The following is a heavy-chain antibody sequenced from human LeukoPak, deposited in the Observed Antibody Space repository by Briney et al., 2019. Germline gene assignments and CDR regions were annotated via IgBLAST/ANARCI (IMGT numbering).Heavy chain of an antibody. J-gene: IGHJ4*02. CDR2: FDPEDGET. CDR3: ATWGYCSSTSCFD. CDR1: GYTLTELS. D-gene: IGHD2-2*01. V-gene: IGHV1-24*01. Sequence: ASVKVSCKVSGYTLTELSMHWVRQAPGKGLEWMGGFDPEDGETIYAQKFQGRVTMTEDTSTYTAYMELSSLRSEDTAVYYCATWGYCSSTSCFDWGQGTLVTVSS.